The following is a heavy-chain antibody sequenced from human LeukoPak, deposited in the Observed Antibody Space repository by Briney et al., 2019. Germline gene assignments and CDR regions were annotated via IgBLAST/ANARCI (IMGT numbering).Heavy chain of an antibody. CDR2: IRYDGSNK. D-gene: IGHD6-13*01. J-gene: IGHJ4*02. Sequence: PGGSLRLSCADSGFTFSTYWMSWVRQAPGKGLEWVAFIRYDGSNKYYADSVKGRFTISRDNSKNTLYLQMNSLRAEDTAVYYCAKGPAPAAAEDYWGQGTLVTVSS. V-gene: IGHV3-30*02. CDR3: AKGPAPAAAEDY. CDR1: GFTFSTYW.